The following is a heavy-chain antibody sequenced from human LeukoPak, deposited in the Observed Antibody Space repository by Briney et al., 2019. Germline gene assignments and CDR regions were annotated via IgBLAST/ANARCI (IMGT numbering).Heavy chain of an antibody. V-gene: IGHV1-2*02. D-gene: IGHD1-26*01. CDR3: ARLALQEVGPTQTYYLDY. Sequence: ASVKVSCKASGYTFTGHYMHWVRQAPGQGLEWMGRINPNSGGTSYAQKFQGRVTMTRDTSINTAYMELSRLRSDDTAVYYCARLALQEVGPTQTYYLDYWGQGTLVTVSS. CDR2: INPNSGGT. J-gene: IGHJ4*02. CDR1: GYTFTGHY.